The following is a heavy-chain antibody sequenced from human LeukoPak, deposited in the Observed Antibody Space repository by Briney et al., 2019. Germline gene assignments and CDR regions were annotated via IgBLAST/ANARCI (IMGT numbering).Heavy chain of an antibody. CDR1: GGPFSSYY. CDR3: ARMIRQQLLYYFDY. V-gene: IGHV4-59*01. CDR2: ISNSENT. Sequence: PSETLSLTCTVSGGPFSSYYWSWTRQPPGKGLEWIGYISNSENTNYNLSLKSRVTISVDKSKNQFSLKLSSVTAADTAVYYCARMIRQQLLYYFDYWGQGILVTVSS. D-gene: IGHD6-13*01. J-gene: IGHJ4*02.